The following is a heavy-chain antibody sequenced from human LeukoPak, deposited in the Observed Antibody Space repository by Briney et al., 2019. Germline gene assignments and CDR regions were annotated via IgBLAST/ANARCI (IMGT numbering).Heavy chain of an antibody. Sequence: SVKVSCKASGYTVTSYYMHWVRQAPGQGLEWMGGIIPIFGTANYAQKFQGRVTITADESTSTAYMELSSLRSEDTAVYYCARDEVGALKDYYYGMDVWGQGTTVTVSS. CDR3: ARDEVGALKDYYYGMDV. D-gene: IGHD1-26*01. V-gene: IGHV1-69*13. CDR1: GYTVTSYY. CDR2: IIPIFGTA. J-gene: IGHJ6*02.